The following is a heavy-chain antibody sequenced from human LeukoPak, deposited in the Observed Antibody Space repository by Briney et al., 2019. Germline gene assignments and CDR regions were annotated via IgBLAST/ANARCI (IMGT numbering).Heavy chain of an antibody. Sequence: PSETLSLTCTVSGGSISSGDYYWSWIRQPPGKGLEWIGYIYYSGSTYYNPSLKSRVTISVDTSKNQFSLKLSSVTAADTAVYYCAREGALIGARPKVYYYYMDVWGKGTTVTVSS. CDR2: IYYSGST. CDR1: GGSISSGDYY. V-gene: IGHV4-30-4*08. CDR3: AREGALIGARPKVYYYYMDV. D-gene: IGHD6-6*01. J-gene: IGHJ6*03.